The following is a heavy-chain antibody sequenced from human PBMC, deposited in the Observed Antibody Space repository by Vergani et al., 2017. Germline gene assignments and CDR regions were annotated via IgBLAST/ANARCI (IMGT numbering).Heavy chain of an antibody. CDR1: GYTFSTYG. CDR3: VRDKGDLNSFDV. D-gene: IGHD3-16*01. V-gene: IGHV1-18*01. J-gene: IGHJ3*01. CDR2: ISAYNGNT. Sequence: VQLVQSGAEVKKPGGSVKVFCKASGYTFSTYGISWVRQAPGQGLEWMGWISAYNGNTNYPEKFQGRLTMTTETSTRTAYMELRSLGSDDTAVYYCVRDKGDLNSFDVCGEGTMVTVSS.